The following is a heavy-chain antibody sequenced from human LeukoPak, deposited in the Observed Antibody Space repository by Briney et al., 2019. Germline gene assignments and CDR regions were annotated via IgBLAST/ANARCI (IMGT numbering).Heavy chain of an antibody. CDR3: ARGPKNSLLGYYFDY. CDR1: GFTFDDYA. V-gene: IGHV3-9*01. D-gene: IGHD7-27*01. CDR2: ISWNSGSI. J-gene: IGHJ4*02. Sequence: GRSLRLSCVASGFTFDDYAMHWVRQAPGKGLEWVSGISWNSGSIGYADSVKGRFTISRDNAKSSLYLQMNSLRAEDTAVYYCARGPKNSLLGYYFDYWGQGTLVTVSS.